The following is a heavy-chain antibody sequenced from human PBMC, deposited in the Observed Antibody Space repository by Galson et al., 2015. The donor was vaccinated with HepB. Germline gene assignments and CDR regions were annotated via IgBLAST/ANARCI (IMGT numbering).Heavy chain of an antibody. CDR2: THYRAKWYN. Sequence: CAISGDSVSNNNAAWYWIRQSPSRGLEWLGRTHYRAKWYNDYGESVRGRIAIKPDTSKNQFSLHLNSVSAADTAVYYCARGVDSSSWYALHTLGCYLDYWGQGSLVTVSS. J-gene: IGHJ4*02. CDR3: ARGVDSSSWYALHTLGCYLDY. D-gene: IGHD6-13*01. CDR1: GDSVSNNNAA. V-gene: IGHV6-1*01.